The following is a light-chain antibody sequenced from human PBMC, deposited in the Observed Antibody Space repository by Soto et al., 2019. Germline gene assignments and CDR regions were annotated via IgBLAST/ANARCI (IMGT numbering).Light chain of an antibody. V-gene: IGKV3-20*01. CDR3: HQYGISPPYT. J-gene: IGKJ2*01. CDR2: GAS. CDR1: HSVSSSY. Sequence: IVLTPPPGTLSLSPGERATLSCRASHSVSSSYLAWYQQKPGQAPRLLIYGASSRATGIPDRFSGSRSGTNFTLTISRLEPEDFAVYYCHQYGISPPYTFGQGTKLEIK.